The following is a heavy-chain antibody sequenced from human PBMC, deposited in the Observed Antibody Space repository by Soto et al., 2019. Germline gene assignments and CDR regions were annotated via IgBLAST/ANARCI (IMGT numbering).Heavy chain of an antibody. V-gene: IGHV4-34*01. CDR1: GGSFHGYC. D-gene: IGHD2-15*01. CDR3: AQAPPAGSHDAATFYSSVT. CDR2: TNHSGRA. Sequence: PSETLSLTCGVSGGSFHGYCWSGIRQPPGKGLEWIGETNHSGRANQNPTLASRVSISVARPKNQMPLPRRYVSAADTAVYYCAQAPPAGSHDAATFYSSVTWGQGPLVTVS. J-gene: IGHJ1*01.